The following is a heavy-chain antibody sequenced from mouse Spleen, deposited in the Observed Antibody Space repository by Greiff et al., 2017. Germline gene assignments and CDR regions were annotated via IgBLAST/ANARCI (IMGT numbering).Heavy chain of an antibody. Sequence: QVQLQQSGAELVKPGASVKLSCKASGYTFTSYWMHWVKQRPGRGLEWIGRIDPNSGGTKYNEKFKSKATLTVDKPSSTAYMQLSSLTSEDSAVYYCASPYDGSPYYYAMDYWGQGTSVTVSS. CDR1: GYTFTSYW. CDR3: ASPYDGSPYYYAMDY. CDR2: IDPNSGGT. D-gene: IGHD2-10*01. J-gene: IGHJ4*01. V-gene: IGHV1-72*01.